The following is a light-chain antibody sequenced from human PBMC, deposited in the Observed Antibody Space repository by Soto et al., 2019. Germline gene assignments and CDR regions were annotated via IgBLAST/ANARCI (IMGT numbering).Light chain of an antibody. CDR2: GAS. J-gene: IGKJ1*01. CDR1: QSVSNS. Sequence: ERVLTQSPATLSLYPGERATLSCRASQSVSNSLAWFQQKPGQAPRLLIYGASSRATGIPDRFSGSGSGTDFTLTISRLEPEDFAVYYCQQYGSSDTFGQVTKVDI. CDR3: QQYGSSDT. V-gene: IGKV3-20*01.